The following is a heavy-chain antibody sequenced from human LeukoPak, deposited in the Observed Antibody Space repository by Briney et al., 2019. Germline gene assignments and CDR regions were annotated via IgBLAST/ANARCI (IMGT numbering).Heavy chain of an antibody. CDR1: GFGFSKYW. CDR2: IKEDGTYT. CDR3: ARDFDMGITPGDDFDF. Sequence: GGSLRLSCAASGFGFSKYWMHWVRQTPGEGLVWVARIKEDGTYTSYADSVKGRFTIPRDNARNTVFLQMNSLRAEDTAVYYCARDFDMGITPGDDFDFWGQGTLVTVSS. V-gene: IGHV3-74*01. D-gene: IGHD3-9*01. J-gene: IGHJ4*02.